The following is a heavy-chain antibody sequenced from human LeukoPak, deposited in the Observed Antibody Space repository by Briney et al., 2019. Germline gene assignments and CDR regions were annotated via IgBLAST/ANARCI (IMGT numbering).Heavy chain of an antibody. V-gene: IGHV4-34*01. D-gene: IGHD6-13*01. CDR2: INHSGST. CDR3: ARDEQGFDP. CDR1: GGSFSGYY. J-gene: IGHJ5*02. Sequence: SETLSLTCAVYGGSFSGYYWSWIRQPPGKGLEWIGEINHSGSTNYNPSLKSRVTISVDTSKNQFSLKLSSVTAADTAVYYCARDEQGFDPWGQGTLVTVSS.